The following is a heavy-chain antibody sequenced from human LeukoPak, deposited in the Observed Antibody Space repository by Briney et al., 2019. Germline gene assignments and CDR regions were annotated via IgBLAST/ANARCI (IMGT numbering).Heavy chain of an antibody. CDR2: IYSDGGGST. Sequence: TGGSLRLSCAASGFTVSSNYMSWVRQAPGKGLEWVSVIYSDGGGSTYYADSVKGRFTMPRDNSKNTLYLHMNSLRAEDTAVYYCARGFTHDYGDYFDYWGQGTLVTVSS. V-gene: IGHV3-66*01. J-gene: IGHJ4*02. CDR1: GFTVSSNY. CDR3: ARGFTHDYGDYFDY. D-gene: IGHD4-17*01.